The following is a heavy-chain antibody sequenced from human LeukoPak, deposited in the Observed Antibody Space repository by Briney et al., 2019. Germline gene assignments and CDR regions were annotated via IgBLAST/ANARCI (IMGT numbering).Heavy chain of an antibody. CDR3: ARAIAVAGNYYYYYYGMDV. CDR1: GYTFTSYG. J-gene: IGHJ6*02. CDR2: ISAYNGNT. V-gene: IGHV1-18*01. D-gene: IGHD6-19*01. Sequence: ASVKVSCKASGYTFTSYGISWVRQAPGQGLEWMGWISAYNGNTNYAQKLQGRVTMTTDTSTSTAYMKLRSLRSDDTAVYYCARAIAVAGNYYYYYYGMDVWGQGTTVTVSS.